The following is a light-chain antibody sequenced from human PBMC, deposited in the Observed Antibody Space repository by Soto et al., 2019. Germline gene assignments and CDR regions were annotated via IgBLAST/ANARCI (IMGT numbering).Light chain of an antibody. V-gene: IGLV1-51*01. Sequence: QSVLTQPPSVSAAPGQKVTISCSGSSSNIGNNYVSWYQQLPGTAPKLLIYDNNKRPSGIPDRFSGSKSGTSATLGITGLQTGDEAYYYCGTWDSSLSAGFYVFGTGTKLTVL. CDR1: SSNIGNNY. CDR2: DNN. J-gene: IGLJ1*01. CDR3: GTWDSSLSAGFYV.